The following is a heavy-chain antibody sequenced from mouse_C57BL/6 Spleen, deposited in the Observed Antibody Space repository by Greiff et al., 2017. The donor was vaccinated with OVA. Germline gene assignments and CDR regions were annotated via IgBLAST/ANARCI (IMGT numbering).Heavy chain of an antibody. D-gene: IGHD2-5*01. Sequence: DVQLQESGPELVKPGASVKMSCKASGYTFTDYNIHWVKQSHGKSLEWIGYINPNNGGTSYNQKFKGKATLTVNKSSSTAYMELRSLTSEDSAVYYCARGVYYSNYDAMDYWGQGTSVTVSS. V-gene: IGHV1-22*01. CDR2: INPNNGGT. J-gene: IGHJ4*01. CDR3: ARGVYYSNYDAMDY. CDR1: GYTFTDYN.